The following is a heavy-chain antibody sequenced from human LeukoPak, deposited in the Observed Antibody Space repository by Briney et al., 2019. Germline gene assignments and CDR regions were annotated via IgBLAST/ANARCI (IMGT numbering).Heavy chain of an antibody. D-gene: IGHD4-17*01. CDR3: ARGVLTTWYFDC. Sequence: GGSLRLSCADSGLTFSSYAMSWVRQAPGKGLEWVSSISGSGGSTYYADSVKGRFSISRDNSKKTLYLLMNSLRAEDTAIYYCARGVLTTWYFDCWGQGTLVTVSS. CDR1: GLTFSSYA. J-gene: IGHJ4*02. CDR2: ISGSGGST. V-gene: IGHV3-23*01.